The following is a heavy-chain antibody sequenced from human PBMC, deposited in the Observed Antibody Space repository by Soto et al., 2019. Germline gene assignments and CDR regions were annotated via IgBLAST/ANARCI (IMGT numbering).Heavy chain of an antibody. Sequence: GGSLRLSCAASGFTFSSYGMHWVRQAPGKGLEWVAVISYDGSNKYYADSVKGRFTISRDNSKNTLYLQMNSLRAEDTAVYYCAKEGRRSAFDIWGQGTMVTVSS. CDR2: ISYDGSNK. CDR3: AKEGRRSAFDI. J-gene: IGHJ3*02. V-gene: IGHV3-30*18. CDR1: GFTFSSYG.